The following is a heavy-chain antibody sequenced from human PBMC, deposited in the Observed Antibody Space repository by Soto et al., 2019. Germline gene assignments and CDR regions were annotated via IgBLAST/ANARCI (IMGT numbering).Heavy chain of an antibody. CDR3: ARTGVVTMGYYYYGMDV. J-gene: IGHJ6*02. V-gene: IGHV3-30-3*01. CDR1: GFTFSSYA. D-gene: IGHD3-3*01. CDR2: ISYDGSNK. Sequence: QVQLVESGGGVVQPGRSLRLSCAASGFTFSSYAMHWVRQAPGKGLEWVAVISYDGSNKYYADSAKGRFTISRDNSKNTLYLQMNSLRAEDTAVYYCARTGVVTMGYYYYGMDVWGQGTTVTVSS.